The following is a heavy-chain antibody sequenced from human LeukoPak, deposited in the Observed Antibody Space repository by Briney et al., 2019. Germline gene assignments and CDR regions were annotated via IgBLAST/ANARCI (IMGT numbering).Heavy chain of an antibody. D-gene: IGHD4-17*01. V-gene: IGHV4-34*01. CDR2: INHSGST. J-gene: IGHJ4*02. Sequence: SETLSLTCAVYGGSFSGYYWSWIRQPPGKGLEWIGEINHSGSTNYNPSLKSRVTISVDTSKNQFSLKLSSVTAADTAVYYCARGANYGDYERYHFDYWGQGTLVTVSS. CDR3: ARGANYGDYERYHFDY. CDR1: GGSFSGYY.